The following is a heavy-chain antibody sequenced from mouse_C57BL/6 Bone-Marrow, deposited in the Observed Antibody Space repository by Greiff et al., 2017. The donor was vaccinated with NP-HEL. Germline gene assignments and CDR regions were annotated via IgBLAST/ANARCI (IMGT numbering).Heavy chain of an antibody. CDR3: ARALFDYYGSSPFAY. V-gene: IGHV3-6*01. D-gene: IGHD1-1*01. J-gene: IGHJ3*01. CDR2: ISYDGSN. CDR1: GYSITSGYY. Sequence: EVQLQQSGPGLVKPSQSLSLTCSVTGYSITSGYYWNWIRQFPGNKLEWMGYISYDGSNNYNPSLKNRISITRDTSKNQFFLKLNSVTTEDTATYYCARALFDYYGSSPFAYWGQGTLVTVSA.